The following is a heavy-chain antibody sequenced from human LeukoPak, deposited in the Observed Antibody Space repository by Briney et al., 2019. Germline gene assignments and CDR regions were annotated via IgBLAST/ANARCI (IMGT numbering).Heavy chain of an antibody. CDR1: GGTFSSYA. CDR2: IIPVFGTA. Sequence: SVKVSCKASGGTFSSYAISWVRQAPGQGLEWMGGIIPVFGTANYAQKFQGRVTITADESTSTAYMELSSLRSEDTAVYYCARVLNSYDAFDIWGQGTMVTVSS. CDR3: ARVLNSYDAFDI. D-gene: IGHD4-23*01. V-gene: IGHV1-69*13. J-gene: IGHJ3*02.